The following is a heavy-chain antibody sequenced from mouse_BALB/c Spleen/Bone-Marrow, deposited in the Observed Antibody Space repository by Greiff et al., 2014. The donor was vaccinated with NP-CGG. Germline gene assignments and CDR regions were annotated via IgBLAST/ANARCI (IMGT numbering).Heavy chain of an antibody. V-gene: IGHV1-9*01. CDR2: ILPGSGST. CDR3: AREDGLWYFDV. CDR1: GYTFSSYW. D-gene: IGHD1-1*01. Sequence: VQVVKSGAELMKPGASVKISCKATGYTFSSYWIEWVKQRPGHGLEWIGEILPGSGSTNYNEKFKGKATFTADTSSNTAYMQLSSLTSEDSAVYYCAREDGLWYFDVWGAGTTVTVSS. J-gene: IGHJ1*01.